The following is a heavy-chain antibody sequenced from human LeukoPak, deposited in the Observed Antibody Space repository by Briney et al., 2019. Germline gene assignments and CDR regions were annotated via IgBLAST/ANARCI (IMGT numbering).Heavy chain of an antibody. V-gene: IGHV3-74*03. Sequence: GSLRLSCAASGFTFSGYWMHWVRQAPGKGLVCVSRIKSDGTYTSYADSVKGRFTISRDNSKNTLYLQMNSLRAEDTAVCYCARDRSSGWGLGHWGQGTLVTVSS. CDR3: ARDRSSGWGLGH. CDR2: IKSDGTYT. J-gene: IGHJ4*02. D-gene: IGHD6-19*01. CDR1: GFTFSGYW.